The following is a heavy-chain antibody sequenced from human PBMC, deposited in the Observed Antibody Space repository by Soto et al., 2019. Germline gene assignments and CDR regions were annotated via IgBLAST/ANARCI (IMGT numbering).Heavy chain of an antibody. CDR2: IYYSGST. Sequence: SETLSLTCTVSGGSISSYYWSWIRQPPGKGLEWIGYIYYSGSTNYNPSLKSRVTISVDTSKNQFSLKLSSVTAADTAVYYCARHRGSSSGSDDYYYYYMDVWGKGTTVTASS. J-gene: IGHJ6*03. D-gene: IGHD6-6*01. CDR1: GGSISSYY. CDR3: ARHRGSSSGSDDYYYYYMDV. V-gene: IGHV4-59*08.